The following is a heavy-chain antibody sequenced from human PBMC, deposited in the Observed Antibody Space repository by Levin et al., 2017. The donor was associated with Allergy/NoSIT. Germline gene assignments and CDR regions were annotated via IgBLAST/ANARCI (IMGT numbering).Heavy chain of an antibody. CDR3: AREDSWYDYGSGRGDAFDS. Sequence: SETLSLTCTVSGGSISSGGYYWSWIRQHPGKGLEWIGYIYYSGSTYYNPSLKRRVTITVDTSKNQFPLKLSSVTAEITAVYYGAREDSWYDYGSGRGDAFDSWGQGTMVTVSS. CDR2: IYYSGST. D-gene: IGHD3-10*01. V-gene: IGHV4-31*03. CDR1: GGSISSGGYY. J-gene: IGHJ3*02.